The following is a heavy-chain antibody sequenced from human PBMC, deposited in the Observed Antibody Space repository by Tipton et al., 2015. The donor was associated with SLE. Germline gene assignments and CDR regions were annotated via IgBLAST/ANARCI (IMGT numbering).Heavy chain of an antibody. Sequence: QLVQSGAEVKKPGASMKVSCKACGYTFTDYYIHWVRQVPGQGLEWMGIIIPSGGSTNYAQKFQGRVTMTRDTSTSTVYMELSSPTSEDTAVYYCVRELVGGHFDYWGQGTLVTVSS. V-gene: IGHV1-46*01. J-gene: IGHJ4*02. CDR1: GYTFTDYY. CDR2: IIPSGGST. D-gene: IGHD3-16*01. CDR3: VRELVGGHFDY.